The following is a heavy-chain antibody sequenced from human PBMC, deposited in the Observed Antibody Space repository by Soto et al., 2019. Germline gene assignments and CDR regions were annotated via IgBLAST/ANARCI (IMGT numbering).Heavy chain of an antibody. J-gene: IGHJ6*02. D-gene: IGHD1-7*01. CDR3: ATGRGAVKAGTALTPYYYYYGMDV. CDR1: GYTLTELS. V-gene: IGHV1-24*01. Sequence: QVQLVQSGAEVKKPGASVKVSCKVSGYTLTELSMHWVRQAPGKGLEWMGGFDPEDGETIYAQKFQGRVTMTEDTSTDTAYMELGSLRSEDTAVYYCATGRGAVKAGTALTPYYYYYGMDVWGQGTTVTVSS. CDR2: FDPEDGET.